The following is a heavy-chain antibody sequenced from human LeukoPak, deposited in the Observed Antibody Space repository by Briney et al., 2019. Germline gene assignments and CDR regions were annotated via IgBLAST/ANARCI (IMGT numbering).Heavy chain of an antibody. Sequence: SETLSLTCTVSGGSIRGSSYYWDRIRESPGKGLEWIGSIFHSGNSHYNPSLKSRVTISVDTSKNQFSLRVTSVTAADTGLYYCANRYGSRDYWGQGILVTVSP. CDR2: IFHSGNS. J-gene: IGHJ4*02. CDR3: ANRYGSRDY. V-gene: IGHV4-39*01. D-gene: IGHD3-10*01. CDR1: GGSIRGSSYY.